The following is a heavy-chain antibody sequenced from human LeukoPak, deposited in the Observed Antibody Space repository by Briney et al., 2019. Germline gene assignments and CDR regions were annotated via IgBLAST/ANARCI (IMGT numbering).Heavy chain of an antibody. J-gene: IGHJ6*03. D-gene: IGHD4-17*01. V-gene: IGHV4-34*01. CDR2: INQSGST. CDR1: GGSFSGYY. CDR3: ARRVTVTTSYYDYYMDV. Sequence: KSSETLSLTCAVYGGSFSGYYWSWIRQPPGKGLEWIGEINQSGSTNYNSPLKSRVTISVDTSKNQFSLKLSSVTAADTAVYYCARRVTVTTSYYDYYMDVWGKGTTVTVSS.